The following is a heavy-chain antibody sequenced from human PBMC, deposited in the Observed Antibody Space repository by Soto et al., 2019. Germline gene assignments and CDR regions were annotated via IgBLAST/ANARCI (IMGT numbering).Heavy chain of an antibody. D-gene: IGHD4-17*01. J-gene: IGHJ4*02. CDR1: GFTFYRYA. CDR3: AKGRDYTMDY. CDR2: ISGSGGST. Sequence: PSGCLRISRAASGFTFYRYAMSWVRQAPGKGLEWVSAISGSGGSTYYADSVKGRFTISRDNSKNTLYLQMNSLRAEDTAVYYCAKGRDYTMDYLGQRTLVTVSS. V-gene: IGHV3-23*01.